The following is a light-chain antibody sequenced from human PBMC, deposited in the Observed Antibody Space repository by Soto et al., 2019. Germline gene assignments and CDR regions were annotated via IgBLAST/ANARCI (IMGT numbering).Light chain of an antibody. Sequence: EIVMTQSPATLSVSPGERATLSCRASQSVSSNLAWYQQKPVQAPRLLIYGASTRATDIPARFSGSGSGTEFNLTISSLQAEDFAVYDCQQYNNWPPWTFGQGTKVESK. CDR2: GAS. CDR1: QSVSSN. J-gene: IGKJ1*01. V-gene: IGKV3-15*01. CDR3: QQYNNWPPWT.